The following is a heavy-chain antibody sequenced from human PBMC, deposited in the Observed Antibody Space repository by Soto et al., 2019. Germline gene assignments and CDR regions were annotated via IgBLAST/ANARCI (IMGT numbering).Heavy chain of an antibody. CDR1: GYSISSSNW. CDR3: ARSEIQGPIDY. J-gene: IGHJ4*02. Sequence: QVQLQESGPGLVKPSDTLSLTCAVSGYSISSSNWWGWIRQPPGKGLEWIGYMYYSGTTYYNPSLKRRLTMSVDTSKNQFSLKLTSVTAVDTAVYYCARSEIQGPIDYWGQGTLLTVSS. V-gene: IGHV4-28*01. CDR2: MYYSGTT.